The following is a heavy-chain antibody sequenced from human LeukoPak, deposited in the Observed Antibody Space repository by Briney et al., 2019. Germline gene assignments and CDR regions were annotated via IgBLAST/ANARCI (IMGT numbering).Heavy chain of an antibody. Sequence: SETLSLTCTVSGGSITSSSYYWGWIRQPPGKGLEWIGSIYYSGNTYYNPSLKSRVTMSVDTSKNQFSLKLSSVTAADTAVYYCARDGAVAGRISTYYYYYMDVWGKGTTVTISS. CDR2: IYYSGNT. V-gene: IGHV4-39*07. CDR3: ARDGAVAGRISTYYYYYMDV. CDR1: GGSITSSSYY. D-gene: IGHD6-19*01. J-gene: IGHJ6*03.